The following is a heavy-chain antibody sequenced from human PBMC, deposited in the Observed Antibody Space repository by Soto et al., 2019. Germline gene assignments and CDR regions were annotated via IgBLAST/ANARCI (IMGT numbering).Heavy chain of an antibody. Sequence: QLQLQESGPGLVKPSETLSLTCTVSGGSIRTSGYSWGWIRRPPGKALEWIATISYSGSTYYNPSPQSRVTVSINTSENHFSLNLSSVTAADTAVYFCVRHRYGSGATCYHLDNWFDPWGQGTLVTVSS. J-gene: IGHJ5*02. D-gene: IGHD2-15*01. CDR1: GGSIRTSGYS. CDR3: VRHRYGSGATCYHLDNWFDP. V-gene: IGHV4-39*01. CDR2: ISYSGST.